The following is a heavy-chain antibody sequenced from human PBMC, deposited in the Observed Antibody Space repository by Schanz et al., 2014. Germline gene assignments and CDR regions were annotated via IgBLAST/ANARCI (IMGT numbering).Heavy chain of an antibody. Sequence: EVRLVESGGGLVQPGGSLRLSCEASGFDFNSYSMNWVRQVPGKGLEWLSYIATSSSTRHYADSVKGRVTISRDNAKNSVSLHMKSLRGEDTAVYYCARDNYYGSGSCAYWGQGTLVTVSS. D-gene: IGHD3-10*01. CDR2: IATSSSTR. J-gene: IGHJ4*02. CDR3: ARDNYYGSGSCAY. CDR1: GFDFNSYS. V-gene: IGHV3-48*01.